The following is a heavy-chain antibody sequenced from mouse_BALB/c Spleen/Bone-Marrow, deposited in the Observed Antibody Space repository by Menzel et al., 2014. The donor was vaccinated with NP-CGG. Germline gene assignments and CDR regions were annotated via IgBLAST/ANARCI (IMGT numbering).Heavy chain of an antibody. Sequence: DVMLVESGGGLVKPGGSMKLSCAASGFTFSDYYMYWVRQTPDRRLEWVATISDGGDYTDYPDNVKGRFTISRDNAKNTLYLQMSSLKSEDSAMYYCARTYSPYSLDYWGQGTSVTVSS. J-gene: IGHJ4*01. D-gene: IGHD2-12*01. CDR1: GFTFSDYY. CDR3: ARTYSPYSLDY. V-gene: IGHV5-4*02. CDR2: ISDGGDYT.